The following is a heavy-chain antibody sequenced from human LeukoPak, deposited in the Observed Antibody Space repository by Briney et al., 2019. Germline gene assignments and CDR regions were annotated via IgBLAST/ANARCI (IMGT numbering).Heavy chain of an antibody. D-gene: IGHD5-24*01. CDR2: IIPIFGTA. J-gene: IGHJ3*02. CDR3: ATPVEMATINFDAFDI. V-gene: IGHV1-69*05. Sequence: SVKVSCKASGGTFSSYAISWVRQAPGQGLEWMGGIIPIFGTANYAQKFQGRVTITTDESTSTAYMELSSLRSEDTAVYYCATPVEMATINFDAFDIWGQGTMVTVSS. CDR1: GGTFSSYA.